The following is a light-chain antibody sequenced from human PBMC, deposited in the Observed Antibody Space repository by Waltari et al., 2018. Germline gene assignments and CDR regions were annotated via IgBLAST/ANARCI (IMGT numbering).Light chain of an antibody. J-gene: IGLJ2*01. V-gene: IGLV3-21*02. CDR1: DIGSKP. CDR3: QIWDTNIDHQGVV. CDR2: DDT. Sequence: SYVLTQPPSVSVAPGQTARIPCGGEDIGSKPLHWFQQKPGQAPVLVAHDDTERPAGIPERFSGSNSGNTATLTISSIDAGDEADYYCQIWDTNIDHQGVVFGGGTKLTVL.